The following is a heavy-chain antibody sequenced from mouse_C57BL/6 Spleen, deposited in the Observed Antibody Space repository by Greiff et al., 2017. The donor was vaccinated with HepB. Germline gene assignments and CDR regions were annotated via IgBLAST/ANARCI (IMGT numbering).Heavy chain of an antibody. D-gene: IGHD1-1*01. Sequence: EVKLVESGGDLVKPGGSLKLSCAASGFTFSSYGMSWVRQTPDKRLEWVATISSGGSYTYYPDSVKGRFTISRDNAKNTLYLQMSSLKSEDTAMYYCARPYYYGSSDYAMDYWGQGTSVTVSS. CDR2: ISSGGSYT. V-gene: IGHV5-6*02. J-gene: IGHJ4*01. CDR3: ARPYYYGSSDYAMDY. CDR1: GFTFSSYG.